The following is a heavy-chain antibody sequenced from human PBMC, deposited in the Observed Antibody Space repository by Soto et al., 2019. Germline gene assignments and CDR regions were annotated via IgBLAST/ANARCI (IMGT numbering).Heavy chain of an antibody. Sequence: GGSLRLSCAASGFTFSSYSMNWVRQAPGKGLEWVSSISSSSSYIYYADSVKGRFTISRDNAKNSLYLQMNSLRAEDTAVYYCARAHSVVGTTVHWGQGTLVTVSS. CDR1: GFTFSSYS. J-gene: IGHJ4*02. CDR2: ISSSSSYI. CDR3: ARAHSVVGTTVH. D-gene: IGHD1-1*01. V-gene: IGHV3-21*01.